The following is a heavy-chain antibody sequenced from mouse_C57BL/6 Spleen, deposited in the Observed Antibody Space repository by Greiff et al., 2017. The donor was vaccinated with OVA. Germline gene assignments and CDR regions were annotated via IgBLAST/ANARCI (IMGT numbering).Heavy chain of an antibody. CDR1: GYAFSSSW. J-gene: IGHJ3*01. CDR2: IYPGDGDT. V-gene: IGHV1-82*01. D-gene: IGHD2-4*01. Sequence: VKLQQSGPELVKPGASVKISCKASGYAFSSSWMNWVKQRPGKGLEWIGRIYPGDGDTNYNGKFKGKATLTADKSSSTAYMQLSSLTSEDSAVYFCAKSPYDYGAYWGQGTLVTVSA. CDR3: AKSPYDYGAY.